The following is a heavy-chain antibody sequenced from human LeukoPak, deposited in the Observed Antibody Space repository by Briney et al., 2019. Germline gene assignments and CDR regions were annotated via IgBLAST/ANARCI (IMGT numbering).Heavy chain of an antibody. CDR3: ARGPRGMATWSPISCYYYMDV. V-gene: IGHV1-2*02. D-gene: IGHD5-24*01. CDR1: GYTFTDYF. J-gene: IGHJ6*03. Sequence: ASVKVSCKASGYTFTDYFMHWVRQAPGQGLEWMGWINPNSGGTNYAQKFQGRVTMTRDTSTSTVYMELSSLRSEDTAVYYCARGPRGMATWSPISCYYYMDVWGKGTTVTISS. CDR2: INPNSGGT.